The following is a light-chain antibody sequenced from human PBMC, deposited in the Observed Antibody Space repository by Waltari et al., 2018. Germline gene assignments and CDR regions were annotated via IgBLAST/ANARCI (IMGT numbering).Light chain of an antibody. Sequence: DIVMTQSPESLAVSLGERATINCKSSQSVLYSSNNKNYLAWYQQKPGQPPKLLIYWASTRESGVPDRFSDSGSGTYFTLIISSLQAEDVAVYYCQQYYRTPLTFGGGTKVEIK. CDR2: WAS. J-gene: IGKJ4*01. V-gene: IGKV4-1*01. CDR1: QSVLYSSNNKNY. CDR3: QQYYRTPLT.